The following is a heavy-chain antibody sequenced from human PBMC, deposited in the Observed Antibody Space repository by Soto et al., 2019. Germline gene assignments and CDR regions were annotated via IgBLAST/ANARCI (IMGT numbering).Heavy chain of an antibody. CDR2: ISWNSGSI. J-gene: IGHJ4*02. Sequence: GGSLRLSCAASGFTFDDYAMHWVRQAPGKGLEWVSGISWNSGSIGYADSVKGRFTISRDNAKNSLYLQMNSLRAEDTALYYCAKDIGMSIAAAGSFDYWGQGTLVTVSS. V-gene: IGHV3-9*01. CDR1: GFTFDDYA. D-gene: IGHD6-13*01. CDR3: AKDIGMSIAAAGSFDY.